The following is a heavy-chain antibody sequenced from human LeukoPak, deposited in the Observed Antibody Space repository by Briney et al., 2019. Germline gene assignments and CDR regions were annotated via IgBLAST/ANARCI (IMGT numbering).Heavy chain of an antibody. CDR3: ATGLGY. D-gene: IGHD3-16*01. Sequence: PGGSLRLSCAASGFTFDDYAMHWVRQAPGKGLEWVSGISWNSGSIGYADSVKGRFTISRDNAKNSLYLQMNSLRAEDTALYYCATGLGYWGQGTLVTVSS. CDR1: GFTFDDYA. J-gene: IGHJ4*02. V-gene: IGHV3-9*01. CDR2: ISWNSGSI.